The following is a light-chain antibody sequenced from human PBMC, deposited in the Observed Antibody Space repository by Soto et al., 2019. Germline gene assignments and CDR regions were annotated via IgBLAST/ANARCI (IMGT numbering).Light chain of an antibody. CDR1: QSSSSY. CDR3: QQYGSSGT. J-gene: IGKJ1*01. V-gene: IGKV3-20*01. CDR2: GAS. Sequence: EIVLTQSPGTLSLTPGERATLSCRASQSSSSYLAWYQQKPGQAPRLLIYGASNRATGIPDRFSGSGSGTDFTLTISRLEPEDFAVYYCQQYGSSGTFGQGTKVDI.